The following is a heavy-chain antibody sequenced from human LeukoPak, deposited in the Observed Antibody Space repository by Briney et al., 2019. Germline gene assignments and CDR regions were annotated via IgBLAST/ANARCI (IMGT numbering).Heavy chain of an antibody. CDR3: AKEFPSGATRDLDY. CDR1: GYSFTASY. Sequence: ASVKVPCKASGYSFTASYMHWVRQAPGQGLEWLGWINPSSGGTKYAPKFQGRVTLTRDTSINTAYMELTSLRSDDTAMYYCAKEFPSGATRDLDYWGQGTLVTVSS. V-gene: IGHV1-2*02. CDR2: INPSSGGT. J-gene: IGHJ4*02. D-gene: IGHD1-26*01.